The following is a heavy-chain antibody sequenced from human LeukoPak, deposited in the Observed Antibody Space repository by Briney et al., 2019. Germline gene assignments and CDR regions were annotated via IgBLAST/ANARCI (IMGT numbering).Heavy chain of an antibody. J-gene: IGHJ3*02. D-gene: IGHD3-22*01. CDR2: IYYSGST. Sequence: SETLSLTCTVSGYSISSGYYWGWIRQPPGKGLEWIGSIYYSGSTYYNPSLKSRVTISVDTSKNQFSLKLSSVTAADTAVYYCARQSGVTMIVVVADDAFDIWGQGTMVTVSS. V-gene: IGHV4-38-2*02. CDR1: GYSISSGYY. CDR3: ARQSGVTMIVVVADDAFDI.